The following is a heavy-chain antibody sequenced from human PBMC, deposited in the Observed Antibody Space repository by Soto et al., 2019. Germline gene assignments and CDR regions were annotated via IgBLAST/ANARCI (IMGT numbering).Heavy chain of an antibody. D-gene: IGHD3-22*01. V-gene: IGHV1-69*01. CDR1: GGTFSSYA. J-gene: IGHJ4*02. Sequence: QVQLVQSGAEVKKPGSSVKVSCKASGGTFSSYAISWVRQAPGQGLEWMGGIIPIFGTANYAQKFQGRVTITADESTSTAYMELSSLRSEDTAVYYCARDRLPSYDSSGSSWYFDYWGQGTLVTVSS. CDR2: IIPIFGTA. CDR3: ARDRLPSYDSSGSSWYFDY.